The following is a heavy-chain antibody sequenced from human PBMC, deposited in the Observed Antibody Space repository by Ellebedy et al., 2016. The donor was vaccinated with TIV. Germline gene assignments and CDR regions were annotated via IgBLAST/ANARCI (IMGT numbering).Heavy chain of an antibody. Sequence: GESLKISCAASGFTFSSYAMSWVRQAPGKGLEWVSRIGDSGGSTYYAGSVKGRFAISRDNSKNTLYLQMSSLRAEDTAVYYCVKSSGTWYWGQGTLVTVSS. CDR1: GFTFSSYA. CDR3: VKSSGTWY. J-gene: IGHJ4*02. V-gene: IGHV3-23*01. D-gene: IGHD1-26*01. CDR2: IGDSGGST.